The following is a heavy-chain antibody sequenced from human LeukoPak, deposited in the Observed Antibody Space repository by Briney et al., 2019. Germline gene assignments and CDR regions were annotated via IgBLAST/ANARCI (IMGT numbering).Heavy chain of an antibody. Sequence: PGGSLRLSCEASGFTFSSYWMHWVRQAPGKGLVWVSRINSDGSSTSYADSVKGRFTISRDNAKNTLFLQMNSLRAEDTAVYYCSRDLRGVPFDYWGLGTLVTVSS. CDR1: GFTFSSYW. D-gene: IGHD3-10*01. CDR3: SRDLRGVPFDY. V-gene: IGHV3-74*01. J-gene: IGHJ4*02. CDR2: INSDGSST.